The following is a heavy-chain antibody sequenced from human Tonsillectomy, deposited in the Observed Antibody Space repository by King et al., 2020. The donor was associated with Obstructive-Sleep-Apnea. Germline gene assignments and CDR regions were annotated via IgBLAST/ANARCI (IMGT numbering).Heavy chain of an antibody. CDR2: ISGSGGST. CDR3: AKTMILTGYYTGYPFDY. Sequence: VQLVESGGGLVQPGGSLRLSCAASGFTFSSYAMSWVRQAPGKGLEWGSAISGSGGSTYYADSVKGRFTISRDNSKDTLYLQVNSLRAEDTAVYYCAKTMILTGYYTGYPFDYWGHGTLVTVSS. V-gene: IGHV3-23*04. J-gene: IGHJ4*01. CDR1: GFTFSSYA. D-gene: IGHD3-9*01.